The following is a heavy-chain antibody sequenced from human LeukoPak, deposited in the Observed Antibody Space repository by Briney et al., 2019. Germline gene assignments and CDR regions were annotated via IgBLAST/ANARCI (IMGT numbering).Heavy chain of an antibody. D-gene: IGHD4-17*01. CDR1: GYTFTDYY. CDR2: INPYSGGT. CDR3: ARGDIYGDYVW. J-gene: IGHJ4*02. V-gene: IGHV1-2*02. Sequence: GASVKVSCTASGYTFTDYYMHWVRQAPGKGLEWMGWINPYSGGTKNAQKFQGRVTMTRDASTSTAYMDLSRPTFDDTVFYCCARGDIYGDYVWWGQGTLVTVSS.